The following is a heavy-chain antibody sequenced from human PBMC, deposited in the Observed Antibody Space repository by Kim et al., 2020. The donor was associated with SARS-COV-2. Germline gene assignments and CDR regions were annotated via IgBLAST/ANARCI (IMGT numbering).Heavy chain of an antibody. CDR1: GGSTSSSSHH. Sequence: SETLSLTCTVSGGSTSSSSHHWGWFRQTPGKGLEWIGSIYYRGNTYYNPSLKSRVSISVDTSKNQFSLKLSSVTAADTAVYYCARLIEGSPADIWGQGTMVTVSS. J-gene: IGHJ3*02. V-gene: IGHV4-39*01. D-gene: IGHD1-26*01. CDR3: ARLIEGSPADI. CDR2: IYYRGNT.